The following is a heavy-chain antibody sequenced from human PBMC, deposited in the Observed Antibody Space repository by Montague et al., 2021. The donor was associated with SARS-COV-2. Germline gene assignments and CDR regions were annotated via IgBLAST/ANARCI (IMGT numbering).Heavy chain of an antibody. V-gene: IGHV4-31*03. D-gene: IGHD2-15*01. J-gene: IGHJ3*02. Sequence: TRSLTCTVSGGSISNGGYYCSWIRQHPGKGLEWIGYMYDSGSTYYNPSLTSRVTMSLDTSKNQFSLKLSSVTAADMAVYYCARGDGVVVAAPYIWGQGTMVTVSS. CDR3: ARGDGVVVAAPYI. CDR2: MYDSGST. CDR1: GGSISNGGYY.